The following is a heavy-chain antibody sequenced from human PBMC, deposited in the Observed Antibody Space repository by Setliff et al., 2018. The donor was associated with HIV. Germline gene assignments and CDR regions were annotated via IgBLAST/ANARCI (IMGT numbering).Heavy chain of an antibody. CDR2: VHTSGSS. CDR1: GGSISDFY. V-gene: IGHV4-4*08. D-gene: IGHD5-12*01. CDR3: VRGGTGWLRGLFDY. J-gene: IGHJ4*02. Sequence: PSETLSLTCDVSGGSISDFYWSWSRQSPRWGLEWIGYVHTSGSSNYNLSLKSRATISVDTSTNQFSLKLTSLTAADTAVYYCVRGGTGWLRGLFDYWGRGILVTVSS.